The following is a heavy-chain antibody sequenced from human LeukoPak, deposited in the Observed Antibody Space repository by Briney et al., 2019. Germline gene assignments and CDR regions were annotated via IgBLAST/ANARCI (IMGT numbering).Heavy chain of an antibody. J-gene: IGHJ2*01. CDR3: AREVHCSSTSCYWYFDL. CDR1: GFTFSSYS. Sequence: GGSLRLSCAASGFTFSSYSMNWVRQAPGKGLEWVSSISSSSSYIYCADSVKGRFTISRDNAKNSLYLQMNSLRAEDTAVYYCAREVHCSSTSCYWYFDLWGRGTLVTVSS. CDR2: ISSSSSYI. D-gene: IGHD2-2*01. V-gene: IGHV3-21*01.